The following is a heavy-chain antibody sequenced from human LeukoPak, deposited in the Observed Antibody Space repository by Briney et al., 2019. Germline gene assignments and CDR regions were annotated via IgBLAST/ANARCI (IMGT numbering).Heavy chain of an antibody. J-gene: IGHJ4*02. CDR2: INPNSGNT. CDR3: AVGEYSYGFPFDY. CDR1: GYTFTGYY. D-gene: IGHD5-18*01. Sequence: ASVKVSCKASGYTFTGYYMHWVRQAPGQGLEWMGRINPNSGNTGYAQKFQGRVTMTRNTSISTAYMELSSLRSEDTAVYYCAVGEYSYGFPFDYWGQGTLVTVSS. V-gene: IGHV1-8*02.